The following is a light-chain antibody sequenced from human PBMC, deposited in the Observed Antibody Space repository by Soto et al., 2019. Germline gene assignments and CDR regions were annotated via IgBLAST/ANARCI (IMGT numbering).Light chain of an antibody. J-gene: IGLJ2*01. CDR1: SSDVGSYKY. CDR3: NSYTSSTTGV. V-gene: IGLV2-14*01. Sequence: QSVLTQPASVSGSPGQSITISCTGTSSDVGSYKYVSWYQQHPGKAPKLMIYDVNNRPSGVSTRFSGSKSGNTASLTISGLQAEDEADYYCNSYTSSTTGVFGGGTKVTVL. CDR2: DVN.